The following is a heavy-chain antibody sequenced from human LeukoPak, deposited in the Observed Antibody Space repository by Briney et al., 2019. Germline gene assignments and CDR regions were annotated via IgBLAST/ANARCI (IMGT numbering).Heavy chain of an antibody. CDR3: ARDLYGSGLFDY. V-gene: IGHV4-39*02. J-gene: IGHJ4*02. D-gene: IGHD3-10*01. CDR2: IYYSGST. CDR1: GGSIRSRTYY. Sequence: SETLSLTCTVSGGSIRSRTYYWGWLRQPPGKGLEWIGTIYYSGSTYYNPSLKSRVTISVDTSKDQFSLKVNSVTAADMAVYYCARDLYGSGLFDYWGQGTLVTVSS.